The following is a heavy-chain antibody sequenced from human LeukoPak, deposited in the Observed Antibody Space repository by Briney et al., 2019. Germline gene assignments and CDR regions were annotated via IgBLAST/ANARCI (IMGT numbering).Heavy chain of an antibody. Sequence: GGSLRLSCATSGFTFSSYGMHWVRQARGKGLEWVSAISGSRGSTSCADSVKGRFTISRDNSKNTLYLQMNSLRAEDTAVYYCAKVLSGYDFDYWGQGTLVTVSS. J-gene: IGHJ4*02. CDR3: AKVLSGYDFDY. V-gene: IGHV3-23*01. D-gene: IGHD5-12*01. CDR1: GFTFSSYG. CDR2: ISGSRGST.